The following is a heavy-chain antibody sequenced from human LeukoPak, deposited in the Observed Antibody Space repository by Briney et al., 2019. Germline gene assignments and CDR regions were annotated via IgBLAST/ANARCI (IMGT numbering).Heavy chain of an antibody. J-gene: IGHJ4*02. V-gene: IGHV3-7*01. Sequence: GGSLRLSCAASGFTFSSYWVSWVRQAPGKGLEWVANIKQDGSEKYYVDSVKGRFTISRDNAKNSLYLQMNSLRAEDTAVYYCAREAFRVVVPAAEIDYWGQGTLVTVSS. CDR2: IKQDGSEK. CDR1: GFTFSSYW. CDR3: AREAFRVVVPAAEIDY. D-gene: IGHD2-2*01.